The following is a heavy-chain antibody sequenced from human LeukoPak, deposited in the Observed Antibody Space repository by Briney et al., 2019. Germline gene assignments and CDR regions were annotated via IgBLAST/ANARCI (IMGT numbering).Heavy chain of an antibody. CDR1: GYTFTGYY. V-gene: IGHV1-2*04. J-gene: IGHJ4*02. D-gene: IGHD3-22*01. CDR3: AREFGYFDY. CDR2: INPNSGGT. Sequence: GASVKISCRASGYTFTGYYMLWVRHDPGQGLEWMGWINPNSGGTNYAQKFQGWVTMTRDTSISTAYMELSRLRSDDTAVYYCAREFGYFDYWGQGTLVTVSS.